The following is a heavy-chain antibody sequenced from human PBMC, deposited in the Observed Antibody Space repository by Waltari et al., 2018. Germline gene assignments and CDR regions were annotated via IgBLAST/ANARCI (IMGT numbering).Heavy chain of an antibody. CDR3: ARGGYYDYIWGSYRIG. CDR2: ISSSSSYI. D-gene: IGHD3-16*02. V-gene: IGHV3-21*01. CDR1: GFTFSSYS. Sequence: EVQLVESGGGLVKPGGSLRLSCAASGFTFSSYSMNWVRQAPGKGLEVVASISSSSSYIYYADSVKGRFTISRDNAKNSLYLQMNSLRAEDTAVYYCARGGYYDYIWGSYRIGWGQGTLVTVSS. J-gene: IGHJ4*02.